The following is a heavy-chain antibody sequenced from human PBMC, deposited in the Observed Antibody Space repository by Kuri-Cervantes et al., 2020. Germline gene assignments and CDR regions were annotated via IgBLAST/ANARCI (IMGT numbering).Heavy chain of an antibody. CDR1: GFTFSSYS. D-gene: IGHD1-26*01. V-gene: IGHV3-48*01. CDR3: AKDHASGSYPT. CDR2: ISSSSSTI. Sequence: GESLKISCAASGFTFSSYSMNWVRQAPGKGLEWVSYISSSSSTIYYADSVKGRFTISRDNAKNSLYLQMNSLRAEDTAVYYCAKDHASGSYPTWGQGTLVTVSS. J-gene: IGHJ5*02.